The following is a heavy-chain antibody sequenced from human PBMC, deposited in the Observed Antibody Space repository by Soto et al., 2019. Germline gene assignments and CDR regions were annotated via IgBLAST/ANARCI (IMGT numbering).Heavy chain of an antibody. CDR2: ISSSSSYI. J-gene: IGHJ4*02. CDR1: GFTFSSYS. CDR3: AKDQGHSGYGTQVDY. Sequence: GWSLRLSCAASGFTFSSYSMNWVRQAPGKGLEWVSCISSSSSYIYYADSVKGRFTISRDNAKNSLYLQMNSLRAEDTAVYYCAKDQGHSGYGTQVDYWGQGTLVTVSS. V-gene: IGHV3-21*01. D-gene: IGHD5-12*01.